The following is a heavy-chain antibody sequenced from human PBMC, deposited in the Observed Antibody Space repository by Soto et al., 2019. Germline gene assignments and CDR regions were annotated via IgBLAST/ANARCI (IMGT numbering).Heavy chain of an antibody. CDR2: ISPSGGST. Sequence: QVQLVQSGAEVKKPGASVKVSCKASGYTFISYYMHWVRQAPGQGLEWMGIISPSGGSTSYAQKFQGRVTMTKDTSTSTVYMEQSSPSSEDTAVYYCARGRYDSSGYQDYWGQGTQVTVSS. CDR3: ARGRYDSSGYQDY. D-gene: IGHD3-22*01. J-gene: IGHJ4*02. CDR1: GYTFISYY. V-gene: IGHV1-46*01.